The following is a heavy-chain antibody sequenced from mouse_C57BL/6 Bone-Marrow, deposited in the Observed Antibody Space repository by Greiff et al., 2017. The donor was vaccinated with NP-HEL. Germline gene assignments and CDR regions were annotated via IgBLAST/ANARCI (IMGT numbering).Heavy chain of an antibody. Sequence: EVQLVESGPGLVKPSQSLSLTCSVTGYSITSGYYWNWIRQFPGNKLEWMGYISYDGSNNYNPSLKNRISITRDTSKNQFFLKLNSVTTEDTATYYCARGWDDPYFDYWGQGTTLTVSS. CDR1: GYSITSGYY. V-gene: IGHV3-6*01. CDR2: ISYDGSN. J-gene: IGHJ2*01. D-gene: IGHD4-1*01. CDR3: ARGWDDPYFDY.